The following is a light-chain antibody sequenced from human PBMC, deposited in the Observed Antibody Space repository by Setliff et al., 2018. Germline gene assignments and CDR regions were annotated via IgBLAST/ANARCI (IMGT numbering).Light chain of an antibody. CDR3: SSYTSISLVV. Sequence: QSALTQPASVSGSPGQSITISCTRTSSDVGGYNYVSWYQQHPGKAPKLMIYEVSNRHSGVSNRFSGSKSGNTASLTISGLQAEDEADYYCSSYTSISLVVFGGGTKGTVL. CDR1: SSDVGGYNY. CDR2: EVS. V-gene: IGLV2-14*01. J-gene: IGLJ2*01.